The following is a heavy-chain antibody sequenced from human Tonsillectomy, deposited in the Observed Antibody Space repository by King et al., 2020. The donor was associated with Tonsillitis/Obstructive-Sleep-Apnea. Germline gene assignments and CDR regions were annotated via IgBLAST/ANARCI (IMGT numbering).Heavy chain of an antibody. CDR1: GFTFSTYA. D-gene: IGHD3-3*01. Sequence: VQLVESGGGLVQPGGSLRLSCAASGFTFSTYAMSWVRQAPGKGLEWVSAFTGGNIYTNYADSVEGRFTISRDNSDNTLYLQMNSLRAEDTAVYFCAKRSQPSSGYFDSWGQGTLVTVSS. V-gene: IGHV3-23*04. CDR3: AKRSQPSSGYFDS. J-gene: IGHJ4*02. CDR2: FTGGNIYT.